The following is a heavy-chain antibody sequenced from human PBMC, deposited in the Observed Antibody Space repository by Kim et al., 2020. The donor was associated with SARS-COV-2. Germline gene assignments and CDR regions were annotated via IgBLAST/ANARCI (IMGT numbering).Heavy chain of an antibody. D-gene: IGHD4-4*01. V-gene: IGHV4-31*03. Sequence: SETLSLTCTVSGGSISSGGYYWSWIRQHPGKGLEWIGYIYYSGSTYYNPSLKSRVTISVDTSKNQFSMKLSSVTAADTAVYYCARTPCAGGNYLYYYYYGMDVWGQGTTVTVSS. J-gene: IGHJ6*02. CDR3: ARTPCAGGNYLYYYYYGMDV. CDR2: IYYSGST. CDR1: GGSISSGGYY.